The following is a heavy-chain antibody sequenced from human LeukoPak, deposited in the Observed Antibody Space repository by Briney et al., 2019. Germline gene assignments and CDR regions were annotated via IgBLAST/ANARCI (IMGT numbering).Heavy chain of an antibody. CDR3: VRSAFLTTEFYFDY. D-gene: IGHD4-11*01. V-gene: IGHV3-74*01. CDR1: GVTFSRYW. J-gene: IGHJ4*01. Sequence: PGGSLRLSCAASGVTFSRYWMHWVRQAPGKGLVWVSRINTDGRTITYADSVKGRFTISRDNAKNTLYLQMNSLRAEDTAVYYCVRSAFLTTEFYFDYWGHGTLVTVSS. CDR2: INTDGRTI.